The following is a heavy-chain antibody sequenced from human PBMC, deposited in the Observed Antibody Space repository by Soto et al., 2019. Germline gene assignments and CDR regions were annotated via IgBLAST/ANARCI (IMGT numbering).Heavy chain of an antibody. D-gene: IGHD6-19*01. CDR2: ISGFNGNP. Sequence: QDQLVQSGAAVKKPGASVTVSCKVSGYSFTNYGVTWVRQAPGQGLEWMGWISGFNGNPHYAQNLPGSITITTGGFMITAYMELRRLSSEDTAVYYCARDRGVAPPVAGNTHYYYDMDVWGKGTTVTVSS. J-gene: IGHJ6*03. CDR3: ARDRGVAPPVAGNTHYYYDMDV. V-gene: IGHV1-18*01. CDR1: GYSFTNYG.